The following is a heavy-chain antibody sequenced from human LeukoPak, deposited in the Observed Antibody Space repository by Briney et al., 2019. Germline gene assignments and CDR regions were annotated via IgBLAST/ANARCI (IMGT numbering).Heavy chain of an antibody. D-gene: IGHD3-10*01. CDR1: GFDFITYS. CDR3: ARGGVDYYGSGTYYLMYYFDY. Sequence: GGSLRLSCAASGFDFITYSMNWVRQAPGKGLEWISYISISSSTIYYADSVKGRFTISRDDPHNTLYLQMYSLRAEDTAVYFCARGGVDYYGSGTYYLMYYFDYWGQGALVTVSS. CDR2: ISISSSTI. J-gene: IGHJ4*02. V-gene: IGHV3-48*01.